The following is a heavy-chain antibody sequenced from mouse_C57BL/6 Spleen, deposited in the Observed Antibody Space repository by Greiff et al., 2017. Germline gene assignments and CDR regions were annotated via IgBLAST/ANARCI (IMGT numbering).Heavy chain of an antibody. CDR1: GFTFSDYY. Sequence: EVMLVESEGGLVQPGSSMKLSCTASGFTFSDYYMAWVRQVPEKGLEWVANINYDGSSTYYLDSLKSRFIISRDNAKNILYLQMSSLKSEDTATYYCARDQRGYAMDYWGQGTSVTVSS. CDR3: ARDQRGYAMDY. V-gene: IGHV5-16*01. J-gene: IGHJ4*01. CDR2: INYDGSST.